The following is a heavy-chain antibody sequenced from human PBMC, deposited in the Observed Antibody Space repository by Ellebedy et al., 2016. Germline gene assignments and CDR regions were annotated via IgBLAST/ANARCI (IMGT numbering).Heavy chain of an antibody. J-gene: IGHJ1*01. CDR1: GFTFSSYG. V-gene: IGHV3-33*06. D-gene: IGHD2-2*01. CDR3: AKDIVVVPAAGQH. Sequence: GESLKISCAASGFTFSSYGMHWVRQAPGKGLEWVAVIWYDGSNKYYADSVKGRFTISRDNSKNTLYLQMNSLRAEDTAVYYCAKDIVVVPAAGQHWGQGTLVTVSS. CDR2: IWYDGSNK.